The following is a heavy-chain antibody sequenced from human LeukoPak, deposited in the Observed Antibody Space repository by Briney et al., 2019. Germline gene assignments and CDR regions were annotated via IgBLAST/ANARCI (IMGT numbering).Heavy chain of an antibody. V-gene: IGHV3-53*01. CDR1: SGSFSDYY. CDR3: ARVGAVAGMNY. CDR2: IYSGGST. J-gene: IGHJ4*01. Sequence: ETLSLTCAVYSGSFSDYYWTWIRQPPGKGLEWVSVIYSGGSTYYADSVKGRFTISRDNSKNTLYLQMNSLRAEDTAVYYCARVGAVAGMNYWGQGTLVTVSS. D-gene: IGHD6-19*01.